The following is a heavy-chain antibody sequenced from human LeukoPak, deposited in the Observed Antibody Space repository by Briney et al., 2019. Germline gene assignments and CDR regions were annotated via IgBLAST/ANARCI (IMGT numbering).Heavy chain of an antibody. CDR2: MNPNNGNT. D-gene: IGHD3-16*01. V-gene: IGHV1-8*01. CDR3: ARLHWGGGGIYFYYYIDV. Sequence: GASVKVSCKASGYTFTSYDMNWVRQAPGQGLEWMASMNPNNGNTAYARKFQGRVTMTRDTSIGTAYLELSALRSEDTAVYYCARLHWGGGGIYFYYYIDVWGKGTTVTVSS. CDR1: GYTFTSYD. J-gene: IGHJ6*03.